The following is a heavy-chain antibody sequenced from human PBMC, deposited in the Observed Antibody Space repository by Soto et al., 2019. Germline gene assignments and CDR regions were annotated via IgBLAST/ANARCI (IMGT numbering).Heavy chain of an antibody. V-gene: IGHV4-39*01. D-gene: IGHD3-9*01. Sequence: QLQLQESGPGLVKPSETLSLTCTVSGGSVSSSSYYCGGVRQPPGQGLEWIGSVYYSGSTYYNPPRSSRVTRSVYTSKNQFSLKLMSLSAADPAVYYCGRLEGLATISYYFDYWGQGALVTVSS. CDR3: GRLEGLATISYYFDY. J-gene: IGHJ4*02. CDR2: VYYSGST. CDR1: GGSVSSSSYY.